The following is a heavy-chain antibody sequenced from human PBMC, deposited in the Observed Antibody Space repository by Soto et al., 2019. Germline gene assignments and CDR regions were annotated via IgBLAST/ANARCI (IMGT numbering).Heavy chain of an antibody. J-gene: IGHJ4*02. Sequence: ASVKVSCKASGYRFSMYSMHWVRQAPGQGLEWMGWINAANGNTKYSEKFQDRVNFTRDTSASTAYMELSSLRSEGMAVYYCVKNYYKSSVYWSNWGQGTLVTVSS. CDR1: GYRFSMYS. CDR3: VKNYYKSSVYWSN. CDR2: INAANGNT. D-gene: IGHD3-22*01. V-gene: IGHV1-3*01.